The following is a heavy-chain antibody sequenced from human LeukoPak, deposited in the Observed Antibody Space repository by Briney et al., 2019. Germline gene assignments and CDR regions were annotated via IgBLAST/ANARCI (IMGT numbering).Heavy chain of an antibody. J-gene: IGHJ4*02. CDR2: ISGSGGNT. CDR3: ARDRLHYGEYEKTFDY. Sequence: GGSLRLSCAASGFTVNTYAMSWVRQAPGKGLDWVSGISGSGGNTYYADSVKGRFTISRDNSKNTLYLQMNSLRAEDTAVYYCARDRLHYGEYEKTFDYWGQGTLASVSS. V-gene: IGHV3-23*01. CDR1: GFTVNTYA. D-gene: IGHD4-17*01.